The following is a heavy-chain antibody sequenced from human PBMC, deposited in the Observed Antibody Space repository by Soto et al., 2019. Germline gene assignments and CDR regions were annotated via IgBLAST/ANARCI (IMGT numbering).Heavy chain of an antibody. CDR2: VNADNGDS. CDR3: ARGGGPRFLDWLLKGYYGMDV. J-gene: IGHJ6*02. Sequence: QVQLVQSGAEVKKPGASVKISCKATGYTFSSHVMHWVRQAPGQGLDWMGWVNADNGDSRYSQKFQGRVTFSRDTSATTAFLEFSSLKSEDTAVYYCARGGGPRFLDWLLKGYYGMDVWGLGNTVTVS. D-gene: IGHD3-3*01. CDR1: GYTFSSHV. V-gene: IGHV1-3*01.